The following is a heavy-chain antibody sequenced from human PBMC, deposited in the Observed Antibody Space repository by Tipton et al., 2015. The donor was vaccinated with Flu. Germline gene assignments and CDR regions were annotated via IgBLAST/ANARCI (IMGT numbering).Heavy chain of an antibody. CDR3: ARQVYDFWSGYYGYVDY. V-gene: IGHV4-39*01. CDR2: IYYSGST. CDR1: GGSISSSSYY. J-gene: IGHJ4*02. D-gene: IGHD3-3*01. Sequence: LRLSCTVSGGSISSSSYYWGWIRQPPGRGLEWIGSIYYSGSTYYNPSLKSRVTISVDTSKNQFSLKLSSVTAADTAVYYCARQVYDFWSGYYGYVDYWGQGTLVTVSS.